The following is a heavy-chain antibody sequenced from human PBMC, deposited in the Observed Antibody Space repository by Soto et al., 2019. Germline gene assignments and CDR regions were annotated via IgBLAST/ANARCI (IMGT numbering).Heavy chain of an antibody. Sequence: SETLSLTCAVSGGSISSGGYSWSWIRQPPGKGLEWIGYIYYSGSTYYNPSLKSRVTISVDTSKNQFSLKLSSVTAADTAVYYCARDPIAAADPKNYFDYWGQGTLVTVSS. D-gene: IGHD6-13*01. CDR1: GGSISSGGYS. CDR2: IYYSGST. CDR3: ARDPIAAADPKNYFDY. J-gene: IGHJ4*02. V-gene: IGHV4-30-2*05.